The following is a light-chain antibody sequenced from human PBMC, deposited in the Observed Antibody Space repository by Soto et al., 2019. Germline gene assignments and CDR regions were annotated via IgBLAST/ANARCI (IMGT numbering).Light chain of an antibody. Sequence: EIVLTQSPGTLSLSPGERATLSCRASQSVSSSYLAWYQQKPGQAPRLLIYGASSRATGIPDRFSGSGSGTDFTLTISRLEPEDFAVYYCQQYGSSPFTFAPVTKVDI. V-gene: IGKV3-20*01. CDR1: QSVSSSY. CDR2: GAS. J-gene: IGKJ3*01. CDR3: QQYGSSPFT.